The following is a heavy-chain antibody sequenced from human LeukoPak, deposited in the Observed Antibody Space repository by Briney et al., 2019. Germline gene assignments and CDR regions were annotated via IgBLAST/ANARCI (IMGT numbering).Heavy chain of an antibody. V-gene: IGHV4-59*01. Sequence: PSETLSLTCTVSGGSISSYYWSWIRQPPGKGLEWIGYIYYSGSTNYNPSLKSRVTISVDTSKNQFSLKLSSVTAADTAVYYCARDMGGRIWFRESYLRWFDPWGQGTLVTVSS. CDR1: GGSISSYY. D-gene: IGHD3-10*01. J-gene: IGHJ5*02. CDR2: IYYSGST. CDR3: ARDMGGRIWFRESYLRWFDP.